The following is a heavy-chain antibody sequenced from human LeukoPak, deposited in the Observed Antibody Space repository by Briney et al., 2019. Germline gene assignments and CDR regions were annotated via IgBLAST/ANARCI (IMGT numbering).Heavy chain of an antibody. Sequence: GGSLRLSCAASGFTFSSYWMSWVRQAPGKGLEWVANIKQGGSEKYYVDSVKGRFTISRDNAKNSLYLQMNSLRAEDTAVYYCARDLIVVVPAAIHPRKYYYYYYGMDVWGQGTTVTVSS. CDR1: GFTFSSYW. V-gene: IGHV3-7*03. CDR3: ARDLIVVVPAAIHPRKYYYYYYGMDV. J-gene: IGHJ6*02. CDR2: IKQGGSEK. D-gene: IGHD2-2*01.